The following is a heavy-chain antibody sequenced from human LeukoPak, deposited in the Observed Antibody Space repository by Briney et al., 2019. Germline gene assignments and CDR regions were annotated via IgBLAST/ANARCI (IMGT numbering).Heavy chain of an antibody. J-gene: IGHJ4*02. Sequence: ASVKVSCKASGYTFTSYAMNWVRQAPGQGLEWMGWINTNTGNPTYAQGFTGRFVFSLDTSVSTAYLQISSLKAEDTAVYYCARDPYYYDSSGYYMGRFDYWGQGTLVTVSS. CDR3: ARDPYYYDSSGYYMGRFDY. CDR1: GYTFTSYA. D-gene: IGHD3-22*01. CDR2: INTNTGNP. V-gene: IGHV7-4-1*02.